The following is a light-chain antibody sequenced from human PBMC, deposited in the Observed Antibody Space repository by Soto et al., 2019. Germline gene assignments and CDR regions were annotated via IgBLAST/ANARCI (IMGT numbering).Light chain of an antibody. CDR2: GAI. J-gene: IGKJ1*01. Sequence: EIVMTQSPATLSVSPEDRVTLSCRASQNVRRNLAWYQQKPGQAPSLLIFGAITRATGIPARFSGSGSGTEFTRTISSLQSEDSAIYYCQQYNVWPPWTFGQGTRV. V-gene: IGKV3-15*01. CDR3: QQYNVWPPWT. CDR1: QNVRRN.